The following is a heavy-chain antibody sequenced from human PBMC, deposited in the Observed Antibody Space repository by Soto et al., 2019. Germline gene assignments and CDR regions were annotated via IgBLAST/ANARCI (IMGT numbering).Heavy chain of an antibody. CDR2: IDPSDSYT. CDR3: ARHRDSSSWFDY. V-gene: IGHV5-10-1*01. Sequence: GESLKISCKGSGYSFTSYWISWVRQMPGKGLEWMGRIDPSDSYTNYSPSFQGHVTISADKSISTAYRQWSSLKASDTARYYCARHRDSSSWFDYWGQGTLVTVSS. D-gene: IGHD6-13*01. CDR1: GYSFTSYW. J-gene: IGHJ4*02.